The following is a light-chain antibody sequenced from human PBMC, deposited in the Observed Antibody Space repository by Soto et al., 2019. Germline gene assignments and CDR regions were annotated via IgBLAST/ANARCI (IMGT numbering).Light chain of an antibody. Sequence: QAVVTQPASVSGSPGQSSTISCTGTSSDIGGYNYVSWYQHHPGKAPKLMIYEVSNRPSGVSNRFSGSKSGNTASLTISGLQAEDEADYHCSSYTSRTTFVIFGGGTQLTVL. CDR1: SSDIGGYNY. J-gene: IGLJ2*01. CDR2: EVS. V-gene: IGLV2-14*01. CDR3: SSYTSRTTFVI.